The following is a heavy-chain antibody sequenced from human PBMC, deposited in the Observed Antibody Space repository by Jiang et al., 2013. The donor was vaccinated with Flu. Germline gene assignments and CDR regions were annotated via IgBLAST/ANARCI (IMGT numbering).Heavy chain of an antibody. Sequence: VQLVESGGGLVQPGRSLRLSCTASGFTFGDYGMSWFRQAPGKGLEWVGFIRSKLYHGTTDYAASVKGRFTISRDDSKSIAYLQMSSLRTEDTAVYYCTRDLVRDIIMIPATYFDSWGQGTLVTVSS. CDR1: GFTFGDYG. CDR3: TRDLVRDIIMIPATYFDS. J-gene: IGHJ4*02. CDR2: IRSKLYHGTT. V-gene: IGHV3-49*03. D-gene: IGHD2-2*01.